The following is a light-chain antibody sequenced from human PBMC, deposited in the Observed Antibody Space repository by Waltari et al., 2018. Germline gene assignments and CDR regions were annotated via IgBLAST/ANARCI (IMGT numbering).Light chain of an antibody. V-gene: IGLV3-25*03. CDR3: QSADSSGTFYV. Sequence: YELTQPPSVSVSPGQTARITCSGDVLPKQYAYWYQQKPVQAPVLVIYKDRERPPGIPERFSGSSSGTTVTLTSRGGLAEDEADYYCQSADSSGTFYVFGTGTKVTVL. J-gene: IGLJ1*01. CDR2: KDR. CDR1: VLPKQY.